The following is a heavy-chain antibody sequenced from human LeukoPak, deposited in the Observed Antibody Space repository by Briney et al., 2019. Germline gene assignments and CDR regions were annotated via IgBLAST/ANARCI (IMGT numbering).Heavy chain of an antibody. CDR1: GGSMNITTYY. D-gene: IGHD3-16*02. CDR3: ASYVWGNYRFRTFDS. J-gene: IGHJ4*02. Sequence: SETLSLTCAVSGGSMNITTYYWGWIRQSPGKGLAWIGSMSYSGSSFYNPTLMSRVTTSIDTSKNHFSLSLSSVTAADTAVYYCASYVWGNYRFRTFDSWGQGILVTVSS. V-gene: IGHV4-39*02. CDR2: MSYSGSS.